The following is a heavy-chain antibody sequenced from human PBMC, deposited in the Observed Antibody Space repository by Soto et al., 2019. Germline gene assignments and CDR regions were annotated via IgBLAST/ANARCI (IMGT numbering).Heavy chain of an antibody. CDR2: ISAYNGNT. D-gene: IGHD2-15*01. CDR1: GYTFTSYG. CDR3: ARPLGPWMGFCSGGSCYSAVEGWFDP. J-gene: IGHJ5*02. Sequence: QVQLVQSGVEVKKPGASVKVSCKASGYTFTSYGISWVRQAPGQGLEWMGWISAYNGNTNYAQKLQGRVTMTTDTSTSTAYMELRSLRSDDTAVYYCARPLGPWMGFCSGGSCYSAVEGWFDPWGQGTLVTVSS. V-gene: IGHV1-18*01.